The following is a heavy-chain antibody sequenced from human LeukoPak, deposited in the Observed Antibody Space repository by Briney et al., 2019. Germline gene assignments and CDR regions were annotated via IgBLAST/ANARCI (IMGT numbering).Heavy chain of an antibody. CDR2: ITHSGST. V-gene: IGHV4-34*01. CDR1: GGSFSGYY. J-gene: IGHJ4*02. Sequence: PSETLSLTCAVYGGSFSGYYWSWIRQPPGKGLEWIGEITHSGSTNYNPSFKSRVTISVDKPKNQFSLKLSSVTAPDTAVYYCARGYYWSSTSCYDYWGQGTLVSVFS. CDR3: ARGYYWSSTSCYDY. D-gene: IGHD2-2*01.